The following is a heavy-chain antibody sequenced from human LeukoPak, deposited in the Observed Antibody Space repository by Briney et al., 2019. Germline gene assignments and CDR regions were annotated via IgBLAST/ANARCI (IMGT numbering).Heavy chain of an antibody. J-gene: IGHJ4*02. CDR2: INERGRDT. CDR3: VRDEALWRLDY. D-gene: IGHD2-21*01. Sequence: GGSLRLSCAASGFTFSNHWMHWVRKTPGEGLVWVSRINERGRDTMYADSVKGRFTISRDNAKNTVYLQMNSLRAEDTGVYYCVRDEALWRLDYWGQATLVTVSP. CDR1: GFTFSNHW. V-gene: IGHV3-74*03.